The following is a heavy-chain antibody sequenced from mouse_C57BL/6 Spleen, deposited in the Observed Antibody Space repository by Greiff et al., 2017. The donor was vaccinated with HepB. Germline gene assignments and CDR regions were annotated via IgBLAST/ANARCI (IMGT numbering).Heavy chain of an antibody. J-gene: IGHJ2*01. CDR2: IYWDDDK. CDR3: ARKGANWDDYFDY. D-gene: IGHD4-1*01. Sequence: QVTLKVSCPGILQSSQTLSLTCSFSGFSLSTSGMGVSWIRQPSGKGLEWLAHIYWDDDKRYNPSLKSRLTISKDTSRNQVFLKITSVDTADTATYYCARKGANWDDYFDYWGQGTTLTVSS. CDR1: GFSLSTSGMG. V-gene: IGHV8-12*01.